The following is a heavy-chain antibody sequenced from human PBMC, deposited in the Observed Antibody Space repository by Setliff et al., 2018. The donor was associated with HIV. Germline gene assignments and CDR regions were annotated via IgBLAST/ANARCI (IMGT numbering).Heavy chain of an antibody. V-gene: IGHV1-69*13. CDR2: IIPIFNIA. J-gene: IGHJ3*01. D-gene: IGHD2-8*01. CDR3: ASPHGYCPDGSCSLVGAFDF. CDR1: GGTFNTYA. Sequence: SVKVSCKASGGTFNTYAMNWARQAPGQGLEWMGHIIPIFNIANYAQKFQDRITITAEEATSTAYMELSSLRSEDTAVYYCASPHGYCPDGSCSLVGAFDFWGQGTMVTVSS.